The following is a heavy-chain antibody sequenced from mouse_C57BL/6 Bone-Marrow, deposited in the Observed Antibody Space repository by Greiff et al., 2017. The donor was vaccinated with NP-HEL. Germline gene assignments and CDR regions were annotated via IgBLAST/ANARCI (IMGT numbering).Heavy chain of an antibody. J-gene: IGHJ3*01. Sequence: EVQLQQSGPVLVKPGASVKMSCKASGYTFTDYYMNWVKQSHGKSLEWIGVINPYNGGTSYNQKFKGKATLTVDKSSSTAYMELNSLTSEDSAVYYCARRGGTSFAYWGQGTLSLSLQ. V-gene: IGHV1-19*01. CDR3: ARRGGTSFAY. CDR1: GYTFTDYY. CDR2: INPYNGGT.